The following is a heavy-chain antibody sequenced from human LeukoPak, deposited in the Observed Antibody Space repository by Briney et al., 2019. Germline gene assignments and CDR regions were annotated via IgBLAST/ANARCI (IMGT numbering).Heavy chain of an antibody. J-gene: IGHJ4*02. D-gene: IGHD6-19*01. CDR2: IRYDGSNK. CDR3: AKDVSWLVGGYFDY. CDR1: GFTFSSYG. Sequence: PGGSLRLSCAASGFTFSSYGMHWVRQAPGKGLEWVAFIRYDGSNKYYADSVKGRFTISRDNSKNTLYLQMNSLRAEDTAVYYCAKDVSWLVGGYFDYWGREPWSPSPQ. V-gene: IGHV3-30*02.